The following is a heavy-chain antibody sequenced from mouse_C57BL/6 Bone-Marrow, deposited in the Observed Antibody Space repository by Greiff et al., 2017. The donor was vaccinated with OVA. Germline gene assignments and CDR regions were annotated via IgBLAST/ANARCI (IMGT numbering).Heavy chain of an antibody. J-gene: IGHJ4*01. Sequence: QVQLQQSGPALVKPGASVKISCKASGYAFSSSWMNWVKQRPGKGLEWIGRIYPGDGDTNYNGKFTGKATLTADKSSSTAYMQLSSLTSEDSAVYFCARFGQLRGYAMDYWGQGTSVTVSS. CDR2: IYPGDGDT. CDR1: GYAFSSSW. D-gene: IGHD3-2*02. V-gene: IGHV1-82*01. CDR3: ARFGQLRGYAMDY.